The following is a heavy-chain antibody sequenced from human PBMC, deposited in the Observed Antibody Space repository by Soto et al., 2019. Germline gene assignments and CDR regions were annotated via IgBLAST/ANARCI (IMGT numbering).Heavy chain of an antibody. V-gene: IGHV3-23*01. CDR3: AKVITSMNGHWFDP. J-gene: IGHJ5*02. CDR1: GFTFSSYA. D-gene: IGHD1-20*01. CDR2: ISGSGGRT. Sequence: HPGGSLRLSCAASGFTFSSYAMSWFRQAPGKGLEWVSAISGSGGRTYYADSVKGRFTISRDNSKNTLYLQMNSLRAEDTAVYYCAKVITSMNGHWFDPWGQGTLVTVSS.